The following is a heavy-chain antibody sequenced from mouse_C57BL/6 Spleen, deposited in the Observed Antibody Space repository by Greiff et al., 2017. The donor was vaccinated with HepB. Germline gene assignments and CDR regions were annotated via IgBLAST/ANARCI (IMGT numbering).Heavy chain of an antibody. CDR2: IDPSDSYT. D-gene: IGHD2-1*01. V-gene: IGHV1-69*01. CDR1: GYTFTSYW. CDR3: ARSYGNGFAY. Sequence: QVQLQQPGAELVMPGASVKLSCKASGYTFTSYWMHWVKQRPGQGLEWIGEIDPSDSYTNYNQKFKGKSTLTVDKSSSTAYVQLSSLTSEDSAVYYCARSYGNGFAYWGQGTLVTVSA. J-gene: IGHJ3*01.